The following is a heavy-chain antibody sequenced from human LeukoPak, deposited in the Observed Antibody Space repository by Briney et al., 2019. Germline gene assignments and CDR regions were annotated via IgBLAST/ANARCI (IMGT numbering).Heavy chain of an antibody. V-gene: IGHV3-23*01. J-gene: IGHJ4*02. CDR1: GFTSSSYA. D-gene: IGHD2-15*01. Sequence: PGGSLRLSCVASGFTSSSYAMSWVRQAPGKGLEWVSAISGSGGSTYYADSVKGRFTISRDNSKNTLYLQMNSLRAEDTAVYYCAKDGYCSGGSCYDSVYFDYWGQGTLVTVSS. CDR2: ISGSGGST. CDR3: AKDGYCSGGSCYDSVYFDY.